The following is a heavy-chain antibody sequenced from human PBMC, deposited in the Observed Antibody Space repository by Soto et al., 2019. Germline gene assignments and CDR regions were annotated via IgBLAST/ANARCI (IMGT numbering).Heavy chain of an antibody. D-gene: IGHD3-3*01. V-gene: IGHV3-33*08. Sequence: GGSLRLSCSASGFSFGSYGMHWVRQAPGKGLEWVAVIWYDGSNKYYADSVKGRFTISRDNSKNTLYPQMNSLRAEDTAVYYCARESVYYDFWSGPTYYYYGMDVWGQGTTVTVSS. CDR1: GFSFGSYG. J-gene: IGHJ6*02. CDR3: ARESVYYDFWSGPTYYYYGMDV. CDR2: IWYDGSNK.